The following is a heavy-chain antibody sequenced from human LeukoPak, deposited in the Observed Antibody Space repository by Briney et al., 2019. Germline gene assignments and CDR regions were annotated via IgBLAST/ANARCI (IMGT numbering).Heavy chain of an antibody. V-gene: IGHV3-15*01. D-gene: IGHD3-10*01. J-gene: IGHJ4*02. CDR2: IKSNAAGATT. Sequence: GGFLRLSCAASGFSFGDHWMSWVRQAPGKGPEWVGRIKSNAAGATTDYAAPVKGRFTISRDDSRHTLYLQMNSLKTEDTAVYYCTMIQGWGSGSYYVDYWGQGTLVTVSS. CDR1: GFSFGDHW. CDR3: TMIQGWGSGSYYVDY.